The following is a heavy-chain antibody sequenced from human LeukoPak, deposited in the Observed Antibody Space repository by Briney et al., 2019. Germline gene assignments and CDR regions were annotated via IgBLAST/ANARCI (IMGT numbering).Heavy chain of an antibody. V-gene: IGHV4-59*01. J-gene: IGHJ4*02. D-gene: IGHD6-13*01. CDR2: IYYSGST. Sequence: SETLSLTYTVSGGSISSYYWSWIRQPPGKGLEWIGYIYYSGSTNYNPSLKSRVTIPVDTSKNQFSLKLSSVTAADTAVYYCARNGVFGSSWPFDYWGQGTLVTVSS. CDR3: ARNGVFGSSWPFDY. CDR1: GGSISSYY.